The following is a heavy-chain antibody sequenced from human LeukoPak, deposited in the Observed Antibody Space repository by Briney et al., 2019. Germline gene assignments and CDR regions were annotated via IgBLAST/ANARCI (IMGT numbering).Heavy chain of an antibody. CDR1: GGSFSGYY. J-gene: IGHJ4*02. Sequence: SETPSLTCAVYGGSFSGYYWSWIRQPPGKGLEWIGEINHSGSTNYNPSLKSRVTISVDTSKNHLSLRLSSVTAADTAVYYCARLSEKLNLFSSSSGFDYWGQGTLVTVSS. CDR3: ARLSEKLNLFSSSSGFDY. CDR2: INHSGST. V-gene: IGHV4-34*01. D-gene: IGHD6-6*01.